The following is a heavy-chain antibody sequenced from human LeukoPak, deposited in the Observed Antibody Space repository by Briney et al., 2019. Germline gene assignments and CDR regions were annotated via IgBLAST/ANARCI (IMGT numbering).Heavy chain of an antibody. CDR1: GFTFSSYS. CDR3: ARADDYYDSSGSDEDYYYGMDV. CDR2: ISSSSSTI. V-gene: IGHV3-48*02. Sequence: GGSLRLSCAASGFTFSSYSMNWVRQAPGKGLEWVSYISSSSSTIYYADSVKGRFTISRDNAKNSLYLQMNSLRDEDTAVYYCARADDYYDSSGSDEDYYYGMDVWGQGTTVTVS. J-gene: IGHJ6*02. D-gene: IGHD3-22*01.